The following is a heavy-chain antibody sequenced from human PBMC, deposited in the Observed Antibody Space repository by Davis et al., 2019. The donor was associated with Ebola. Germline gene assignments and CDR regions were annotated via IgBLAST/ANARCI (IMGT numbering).Heavy chain of an antibody. CDR3: TTDNYDLGGMDV. V-gene: IGHV3-23*01. J-gene: IGHJ6*02. CDR1: GFTFSSYA. CDR2: ISGSGGST. D-gene: IGHD3-3*01. Sequence: GGSLRLSCAASGFTFSSYAMSWVRQAPGKGLEWVSAISGSGGSTNYADSVKGRFTISRDDSKNTLYLQMNSLKTEDTAAYYCTTDNYDLGGMDVWGQGTTVTVSS.